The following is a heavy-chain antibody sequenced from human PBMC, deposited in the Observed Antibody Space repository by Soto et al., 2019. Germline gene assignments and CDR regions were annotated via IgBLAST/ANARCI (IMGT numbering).Heavy chain of an antibody. CDR3: AKSGPCRGSSCYHGYWYLDP. J-gene: IGHJ2*01. Sequence: EVQLLESGGGLVQPGGSLTLSCAASGFTFSSYAMTWVRQVRPAPGKGLEWVSTISRSADSTYYADSVKGRFTISRDNSKNTLYLQMNSLRAEDTAVYYCAKSGPCRGSSCYHGYWYLDPWGRGTLATVSS. CDR1: GFTFSSYA. V-gene: IGHV3-23*01. CDR2: ISRSADST. D-gene: IGHD2-15*01.